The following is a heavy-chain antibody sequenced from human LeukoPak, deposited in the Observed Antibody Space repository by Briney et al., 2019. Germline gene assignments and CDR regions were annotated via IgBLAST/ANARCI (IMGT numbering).Heavy chain of an antibody. CDR1: GGSFSGYY. V-gene: IGHV4-34*01. CDR3: ARGSRLVAFDI. Sequence: SETLSLTCAVYGGSFSGYYWSWIRQPPGKGLEWIGEINHSGSTNYNPSLKSRVTISVDTSKNQFSLKLSSATAADTAVYYCARGSRLVAFDIWGQGTMVTVSS. CDR2: INHSGST. D-gene: IGHD6-6*01. J-gene: IGHJ3*02.